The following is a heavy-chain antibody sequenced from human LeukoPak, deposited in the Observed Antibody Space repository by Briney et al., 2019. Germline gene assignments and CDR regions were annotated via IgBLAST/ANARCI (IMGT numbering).Heavy chain of an antibody. V-gene: IGHV3-74*01. CDR2: INSDGSST. CDR3: AAGVVRPY. D-gene: IGHD3-3*01. Sequence: PGGSLRLXCAASGFTSSSYWMHWVRQAPGKALVWVSRINSDGSSTSYADSVKGRFTISRDNAKNTLYLQMNSLRAEDTAVYCCAAGVVRPYWGQGTLVTVSS. CDR1: GFTSSSYW. J-gene: IGHJ4*02.